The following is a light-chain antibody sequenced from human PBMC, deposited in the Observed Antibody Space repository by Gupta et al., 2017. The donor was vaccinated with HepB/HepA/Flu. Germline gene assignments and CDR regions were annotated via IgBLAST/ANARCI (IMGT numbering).Light chain of an antibody. CDR3: MQSLQLPPIT. CDR1: QSLLHSDGNTY. CDR2: DLS. V-gene: IGKV2D-29*01. Sequence: DILMTQTPLSLSVAPGQPASISCKSSQSLLHSDGNTYLYWYLQKTCQPPQLLIFDLSHRFSGVPDRFCGSGSETDFTLKISRGEAVDVGVYYCMQSLQLPPITFGPGTRLEIK. J-gene: IGKJ5*01.